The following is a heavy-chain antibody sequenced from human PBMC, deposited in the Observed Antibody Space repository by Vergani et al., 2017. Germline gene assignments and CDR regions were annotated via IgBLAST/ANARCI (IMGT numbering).Heavy chain of an antibody. V-gene: IGHV4-39*07. D-gene: IGHD3-10*01. Sequence: QLQLQQSGPGLVKPSETLFLTCTVSADSISSGSYYWGWIRQPPGKSLEWIGEINHSGSTNYNPSLKSRVTISVDTSKNQFSLKLSSVTAADTAVYYCARGGRGVRGVIIFVHWGQGTLVTVSS. J-gene: IGHJ5*02. CDR2: INHSGST. CDR1: ADSISSGSYY. CDR3: ARGGRGVRGVIIFVH.